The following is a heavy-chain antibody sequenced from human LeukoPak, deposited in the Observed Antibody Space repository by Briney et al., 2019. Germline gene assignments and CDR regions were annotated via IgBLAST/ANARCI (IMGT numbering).Heavy chain of an antibody. CDR1: GFTFSSYS. CDR2: ISSSSSYI. D-gene: IGHD3-22*01. J-gene: IGHJ4*02. V-gene: IGHV3-21*01. Sequence: NPGGSLRLSCAASGFTFSSYSMNWVRQAPGKGLEWVSTISSSSSYIYYADSVKGRFTISRDNAKNSLYLQMNSLRAEDTAVYYCARDPTSSGSTHFDYWGQGTLVTVSS. CDR3: ARDPTSSGSTHFDY.